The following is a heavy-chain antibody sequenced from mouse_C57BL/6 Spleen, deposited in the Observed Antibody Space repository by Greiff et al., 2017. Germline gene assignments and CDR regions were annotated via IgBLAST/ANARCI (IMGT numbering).Heavy chain of an antibody. Sequence: EVKLMESGGGLVQPGGSLKLSCAASGFTFSDYGMAWVRQAPRKGPEWVAFISNLAYSIYYADTVTGRFTISRENAKNTLYLEMSSLRSEDTAMYYCARQDYGSSIYAMDYWGQGTSVTVSS. CDR3: ARQDYGSSIYAMDY. J-gene: IGHJ4*01. CDR2: ISNLAYSI. V-gene: IGHV5-15*01. CDR1: GFTFSDYG. D-gene: IGHD1-1*01.